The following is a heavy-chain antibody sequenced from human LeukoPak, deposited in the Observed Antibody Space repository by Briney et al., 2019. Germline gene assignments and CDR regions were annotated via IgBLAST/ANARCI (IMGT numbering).Heavy chain of an antibody. J-gene: IGHJ4*02. D-gene: IGHD2-2*01. CDR2: INHSGST. V-gene: IGHV4-39*07. CDR3: ARGKPIVVVPAAQPFDY. CDR1: GGSISSSGYY. Sequence: PSETLSLTCTVSGGSISSSGYYWGWIRQPPGKGLEWIGEINHSGSTNYNPSLKSRVTISVDTSKNQFSLKLSSVTAADTAVYYCARGKPIVVVPAAQPFDYWGQGTLVTVSS.